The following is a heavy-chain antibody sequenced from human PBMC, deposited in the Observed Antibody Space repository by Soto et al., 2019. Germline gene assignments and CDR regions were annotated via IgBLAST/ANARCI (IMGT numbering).Heavy chain of an antibody. CDR3: ASKSDFWSGYWYFDL. CDR2: ISAYNGNT. CDR1: GYTFTSYG. J-gene: IGHJ2*01. Sequence: EASVKVSCKASGYTFTSYGISWVRQAPGQGLEWMGWISAYNGNTNYAQKLQGRVTMTTDTSTSTAYMELRSLRSDDTAVYYCASKSDFWSGYWYFDLWGRGTLVTVSS. V-gene: IGHV1-18*01. D-gene: IGHD3-3*01.